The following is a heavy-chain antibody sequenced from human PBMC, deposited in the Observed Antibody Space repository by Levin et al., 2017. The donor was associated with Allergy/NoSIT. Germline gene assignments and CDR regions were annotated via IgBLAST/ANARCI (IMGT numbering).Heavy chain of an antibody. V-gene: IGHV3-23*01. D-gene: IGHD3-10*01. CDR2: ISDSGENT. Sequence: SCAASGFPFSGYGMSWVRQAPGEGPDWVSTISDSGENTHYADSVRGRFIISRDNSRNTLYLQMDRLRVEDTAVYYCARDLQFWGVNGGVDSWGRGTLVTVSS. CDR1: GFPFSGYG. J-gene: IGHJ5*01. CDR3: ARDLQFWGVNGGVDS.